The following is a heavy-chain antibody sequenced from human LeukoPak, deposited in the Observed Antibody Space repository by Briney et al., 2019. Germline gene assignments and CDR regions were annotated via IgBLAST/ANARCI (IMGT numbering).Heavy chain of an antibody. Sequence: PSETLSLTCTVSGGSISSYYWSWIRQPPGKGLEWIGYIYYSGSTNYNPSLKSRVTISVDTSKNQFSLKLSSVTAADTAVYYCARTTEGYCRGRSCYSYYYYMDVWGKGPTVTVSS. J-gene: IGHJ6*03. D-gene: IGHD2-15*01. V-gene: IGHV4-59*01. CDR3: ARTTEGYCRGRSCYSYYYYMDV. CDR1: GGSISSYY. CDR2: IYYSGST.